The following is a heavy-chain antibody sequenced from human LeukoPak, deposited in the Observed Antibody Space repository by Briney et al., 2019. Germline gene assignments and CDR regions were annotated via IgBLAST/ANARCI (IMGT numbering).Heavy chain of an antibody. CDR3: GRYSSSSGWFDP. D-gene: IGHD6-6*01. CDR2: IYYSGST. CDR1: GGSISSSSYY. J-gene: IGHJ5*02. Sequence: PSETLSLTCTVSGGSISSSSYYWGWIRQPPGKGLEWIGIIYYSGSTYYNPSLKSRVTISVDTSKNQFSLKLSSVTAADTAVYYCGRYSSSSGWFDPWGQGTLVTVSS. V-gene: IGHV4-39*01.